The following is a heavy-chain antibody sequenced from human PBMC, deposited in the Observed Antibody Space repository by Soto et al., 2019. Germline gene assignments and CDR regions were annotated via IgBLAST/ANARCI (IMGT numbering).Heavy chain of an antibody. V-gene: IGHV1-2*04. J-gene: IGHJ3*02. Sequence: ASVKVSCKASGYTFTGYYMHWVRQAPGQGLEWMGWINPNSGGTNYAQKFQGWVTMTRDTSISTAYMELSRLRSDDTAVYYCARDRGRWAIEYSSSDAFDIWGQGTMVTVSS. CDR2: INPNSGGT. D-gene: IGHD6-6*01. CDR1: GYTFTGYY. CDR3: ARDRGRWAIEYSSSDAFDI.